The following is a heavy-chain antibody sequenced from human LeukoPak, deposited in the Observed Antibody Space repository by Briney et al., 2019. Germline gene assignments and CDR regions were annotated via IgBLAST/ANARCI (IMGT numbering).Heavy chain of an antibody. J-gene: IGHJ3*02. CDR3: ATMMPTTTDAFNI. CDR1: GSTFSSYS. V-gene: IGHV1-69*01. D-gene: IGHD5-24*01. Sequence: SVKVSCKTSGSTFSSYSITWVRQAPGQGLEWMGGIIPIFGSANYAQKFQDRVTITADDPTSTVYLKLTSLTSDDTAVYYCATMMPTTTDAFNIWGQGTMVTVSS. CDR2: IIPIFGSA.